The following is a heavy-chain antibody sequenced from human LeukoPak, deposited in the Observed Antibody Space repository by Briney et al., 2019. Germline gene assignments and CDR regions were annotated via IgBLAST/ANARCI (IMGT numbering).Heavy chain of an antibody. Sequence: GGSLRLSCTASGFTYGDYAMSWVRQGPGKGLEWVGFIRSKAYGGTTEYAASVKGRFTISRDDSKSIAYLQMNSLKTEDTAVYYCTRARNYYDSKDWGQGTLVTVSS. V-gene: IGHV3-49*04. CDR2: IRSKAYGGTT. D-gene: IGHD3-22*01. J-gene: IGHJ4*02. CDR3: TRARNYYDSKD. CDR1: GFTYGDYA.